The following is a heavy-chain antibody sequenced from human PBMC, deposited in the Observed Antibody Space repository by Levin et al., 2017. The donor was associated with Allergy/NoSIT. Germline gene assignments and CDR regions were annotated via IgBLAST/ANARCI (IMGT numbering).Heavy chain of an antibody. V-gene: IGHV3-21*01. J-gene: IGHJ4*02. CDR3: ARGLGAWL. Sequence: GESLKISCAASGFTFSDYSMNWVRQAPGKGLEWVASITTGGTFKYYVDSLRGRFTISRDSALNSLYLQMNSLRAEDTAVYYCARGLGAWLWDQGALVSVSS. CDR1: GFTFSDYS. CDR2: ITTGGTFK. D-gene: IGHD3-16*01.